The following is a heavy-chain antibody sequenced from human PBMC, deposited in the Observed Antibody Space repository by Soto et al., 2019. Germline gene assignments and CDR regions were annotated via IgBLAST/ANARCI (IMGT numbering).Heavy chain of an antibody. D-gene: IGHD3-16*02. J-gene: IGHJ4*02. CDR1: GGSISSYY. Sequence: SETLSLTCTVSGGSISSYYWSWIRQPPGKGLEWIGYIYYSGSTNYNPSLKSRVTISVDTSKNQFSLKLSSVTAADTAVYYCASAATLWNVGDYIWGSYRYTQGFDYWGQGTLVTVSS. CDR2: IYYSGST. V-gene: IGHV4-59*01. CDR3: ASAATLWNVGDYIWGSYRYTQGFDY.